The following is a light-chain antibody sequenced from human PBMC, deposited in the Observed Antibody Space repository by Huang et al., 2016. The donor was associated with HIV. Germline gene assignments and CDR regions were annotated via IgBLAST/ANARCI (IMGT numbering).Light chain of an antibody. CDR1: QGISSW. CDR2: IAS. V-gene: IGKV1D-12*01. J-gene: IGKJ1*01. Sequence: DIQMTQSPSSVSASIGDRLTITCRASQGISSWLAWYQQKPGKAPKLLIYIASNLQSGVPSRFSGGGSGTDFTLTISSLQPEDFATYYCQHTNSFPWTFGQGTKVEIK. CDR3: QHTNSFPWT.